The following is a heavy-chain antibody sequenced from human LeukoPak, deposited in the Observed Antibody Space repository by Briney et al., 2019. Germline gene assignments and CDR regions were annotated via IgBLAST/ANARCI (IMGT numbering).Heavy chain of an antibody. D-gene: IGHD3-9*01. Sequence: PGGSLRLSCEASGFSFSSCDMSWVRQAPGKGLEWVSGISGSGDSTDYADSVKGRFTISRDNSKNTLYLQINSLRAEDTAVYYCARPPSDNLLTGSLYYFDNWGQGTLVTVSS. CDR1: GFSFSSCD. V-gene: IGHV3-23*01. CDR2: ISGSGDST. CDR3: ARPPSDNLLTGSLYYFDN. J-gene: IGHJ4*02.